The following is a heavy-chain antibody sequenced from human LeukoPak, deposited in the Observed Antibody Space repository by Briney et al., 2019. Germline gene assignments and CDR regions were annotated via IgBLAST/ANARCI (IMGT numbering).Heavy chain of an antibody. CDR2: ISYDGSNK. D-gene: IGHD2-2*01. CDR3: ARESRGDAFDI. CDR1: GFTFSSYA. J-gene: IGHJ3*02. V-gene: IGHV3-30*04. Sequence: GRSLRLSCAASGFTFSSYAMHWVRQAPGKGLEWVAVISYDGSNKYYADSVKGRFTISRDNSKNTLYLQMNSLRAEDTAVYYCARESRGDAFDIWGQGTMVTVSS.